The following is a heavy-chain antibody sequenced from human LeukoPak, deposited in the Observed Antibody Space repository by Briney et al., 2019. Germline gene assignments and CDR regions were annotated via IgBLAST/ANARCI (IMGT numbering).Heavy chain of an antibody. CDR1: GFTFGDYA. CDR3: TRDGLGGVPDAFDI. Sequence: GGSLRLSCTASGFTFGDYAMSWFRQAPGKGLEWVGFIRSKAYGGTTEYAASVKGRFTISRDDSKSIAYLQMNSLKTEDTAVYYCTRDGLGGVPDAFDIWGQGTMVTVSS. CDR2: IRSKAYGGTT. D-gene: IGHD3-16*01. V-gene: IGHV3-49*03. J-gene: IGHJ3*02.